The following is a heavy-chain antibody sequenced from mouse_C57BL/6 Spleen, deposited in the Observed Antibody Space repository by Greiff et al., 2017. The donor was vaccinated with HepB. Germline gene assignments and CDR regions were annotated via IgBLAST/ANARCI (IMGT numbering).Heavy chain of an antibody. CDR1: GFTFSSYA. D-gene: IGHD2-4*01. J-gene: IGHJ2*01. Sequence: EVKLMESGGGLVKPGGSLKLSCAASGFTFSSYAMSWVRQTPEKRLEWVATISDGGSYTYYPDNVKGRFTISRDNAKNNLYLQMSHLKSEDTAMYYCARDGYDYDGENYFDYWGQGTTLTVSS. V-gene: IGHV5-4*01. CDR2: ISDGGSYT. CDR3: ARDGYDYDGENYFDY.